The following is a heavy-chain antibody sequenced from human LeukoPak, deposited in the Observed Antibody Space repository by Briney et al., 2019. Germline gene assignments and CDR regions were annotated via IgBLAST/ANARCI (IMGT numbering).Heavy chain of an antibody. D-gene: IGHD1-7*01. CDR3: AKGRAGGELFDY. CDR1: RFSFSEYA. CDR2: IRYDGTSK. V-gene: IGHV3-30*02. Sequence: GWSLSLSCAASRFSFSEYAMHWVRQAAGKELEGVACIRYDGTSKYYVDSVKGRFTISRDNSKNMLYLQMNSLRPEDTAVYYSAKGRAGGELFDYWGQGTLVTVSS. J-gene: IGHJ4*02.